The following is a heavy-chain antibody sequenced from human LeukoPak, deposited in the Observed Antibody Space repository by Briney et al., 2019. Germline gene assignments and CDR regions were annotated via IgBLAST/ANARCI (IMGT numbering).Heavy chain of an antibody. CDR2: IIPIFGTA. Sequence: SSVKVSCKASGGTFSSYAISWVRQAPGQGLEWMGGIIPIFGTANYAQKFQGRVTITADEPTSTAYMELSSLRSEDTAVYYCARVHFELKNYYYMDVWGKGTTVTVSS. V-gene: IGHV1-69*01. CDR3: ARVHFELKNYYYMDV. J-gene: IGHJ6*03. D-gene: IGHD3-10*01. CDR1: GGTFSSYA.